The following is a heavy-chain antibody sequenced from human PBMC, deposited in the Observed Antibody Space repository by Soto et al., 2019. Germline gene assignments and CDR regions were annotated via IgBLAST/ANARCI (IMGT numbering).Heavy chain of an antibody. J-gene: IGHJ4*02. CDR2: INASNSNT. V-gene: IGHV1-3*01. D-gene: IGHD6-19*01. CDR3: AMYSSGWTGFDY. Sequence: VASVKVSCKASGYTFTSYAMHWVRQAPGQRLELMGRINASNSNTRYAQKFQGRVTMTRDTSTSTVYMELSSLRSEDTAVYYCAMYSSGWTGFDYWGQGTLVTVSS. CDR1: GYTFTSYA.